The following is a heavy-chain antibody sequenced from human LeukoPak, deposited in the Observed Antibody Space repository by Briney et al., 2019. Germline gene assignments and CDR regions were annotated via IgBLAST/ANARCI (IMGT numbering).Heavy chain of an antibody. CDR1: GFTFSNYA. D-gene: IGHD3-22*01. CDR2: ISYDGDNK. V-gene: IGHV3-30*18. Sequence: GGSLRLSCAASGFTFSNYAMHWVRQAPGKGLEWVAVISYDGDNKYYADSVKGRFTISRDNSRNTLYLQMNSLRAEDTAVYYCAKDSYYYDRSGYYYIAALSTYFDYWGQGILVTVSS. CDR3: AKDSYYYDRSGYYYIAALSTYFDY. J-gene: IGHJ4*02.